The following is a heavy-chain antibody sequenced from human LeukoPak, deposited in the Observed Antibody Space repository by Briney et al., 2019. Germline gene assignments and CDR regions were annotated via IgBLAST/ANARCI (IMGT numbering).Heavy chain of an antibody. CDR1: GYTFTSYY. CDR2: INPNSGGT. D-gene: IGHD3-3*01. J-gene: IGHJ6*02. V-gene: IGHV1-2*06. CDR3: ATDRARGSVPYYDFWSGSRVYYYGMDV. Sequence: ASVKVSCKASGYTFTSYYMHWVRQAPGQGLEWMGRINPNSGGTNYAQKFQGRVTMTEDTSTDTAYMELSSLRSEDTAVYYCATDRARGSVPYYDFWSGSRVYYYGMDVWGQGTTVTVSS.